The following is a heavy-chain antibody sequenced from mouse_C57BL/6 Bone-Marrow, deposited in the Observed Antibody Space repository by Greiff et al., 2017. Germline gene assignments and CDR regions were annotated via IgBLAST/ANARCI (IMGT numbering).Heavy chain of an antibody. V-gene: IGHV2-5*01. CDR1: GFSLTSYG. D-gene: IGHD1-1*01. CDR2: IWRGGST. J-gene: IGHJ4*01. CDR3: AKKENYYGSSHYYAMDY. Sequence: VKLKQSGPGLVQPSQSLSITCTVSGFSLTSYGVHWVRQSPGKGLEWLGVIWRGGSTDYNAAFMSRLSITKDNSKSQVFFKMNSLQADDTAIYYCAKKENYYGSSHYYAMDYWGQGTSVTVSS.